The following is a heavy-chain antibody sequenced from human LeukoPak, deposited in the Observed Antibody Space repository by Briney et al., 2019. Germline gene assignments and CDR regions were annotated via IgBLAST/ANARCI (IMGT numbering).Heavy chain of an antibody. Sequence: GGSLRLSCAASGFTLDDYAMHWVRPAPGKGLEWVSGTSWNSGSIGYADSVKGRFTISRDNAKNSLYLQMNSLRAEDTALYYCAKDSTLYYYDSSGTFDYWGQGTLVTVSA. CDR2: TSWNSGSI. D-gene: IGHD3-22*01. J-gene: IGHJ4*02. V-gene: IGHV3-9*01. CDR1: GFTLDDYA. CDR3: AKDSTLYYYDSSGTFDY.